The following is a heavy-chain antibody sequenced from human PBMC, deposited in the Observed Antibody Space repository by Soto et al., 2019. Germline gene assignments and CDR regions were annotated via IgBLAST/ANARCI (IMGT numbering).Heavy chain of an antibody. CDR3: AKDLGAITMVRGEKIYGMDV. V-gene: IGHV3-30*18. D-gene: IGHD3-10*01. CDR2: ISYDGSNK. CDR1: GFTFSSYG. J-gene: IGHJ6*02. Sequence: QVQLVESGGGVVQPGRSLRLSCAASGFTFSSYGMHWVRQAPGKGLEWVAVISYDGSNKYYADSVKGRFTISRDNSKNTLYLQMNSLRAEDTAVYYCAKDLGAITMVRGEKIYGMDVWGQGTTVTVSS.